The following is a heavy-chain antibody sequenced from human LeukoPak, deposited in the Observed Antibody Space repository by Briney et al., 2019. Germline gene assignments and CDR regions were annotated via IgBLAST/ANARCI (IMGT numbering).Heavy chain of an antibody. CDR3: VTDPPDSGWAFWS. CDR2: IWREGNVK. V-gene: IGHV3-33*01. D-gene: IGHD6-19*01. CDR1: GFNFRMHA. J-gene: IGHJ5*02. Sequence: QPGTYLRLSCATSGFNFRMHAMHWVRQAPGKGLEWVAMIWREGNVKYYVDSVKGRFTISRDDFTSELYLQMDRLRVEDTAVYYCVTDPPDSGWAFWSWGQGALVTVAS.